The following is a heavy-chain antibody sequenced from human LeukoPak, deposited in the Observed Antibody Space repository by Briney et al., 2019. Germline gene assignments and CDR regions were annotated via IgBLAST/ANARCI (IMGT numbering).Heavy chain of an antibody. CDR2: IYYSGST. D-gene: IGHD1-26*01. J-gene: IGHJ4*02. CDR3: ARSSGSYYVYDY. Sequence: PXKGLELIVYIYYSGSTNYNPSLKSRVTISVDTSKNQFSLKLSSVTAADTAVYYCARSSGSYYVYDYWGQGTLVTVSS. V-gene: IGHV4-59*12.